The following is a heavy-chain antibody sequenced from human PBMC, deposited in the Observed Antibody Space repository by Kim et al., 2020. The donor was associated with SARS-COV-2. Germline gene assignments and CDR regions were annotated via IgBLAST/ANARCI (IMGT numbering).Heavy chain of an antibody. CDR1: GGSISSSSYY. Sequence: SETLSLTCTVSGGSISSSSYYWGWIRQPPGKGLEWIGSIYYSGSTYYNPSLKSRVTISVDTSKNQFSLKLSSVTAADTAVYYCARHADRGDIVLMVYAIWYYFDYWGQGTLVTVSS. CDR3: ARHADRGDIVLMVYAIWYYFDY. J-gene: IGHJ4*02. V-gene: IGHV4-39*01. D-gene: IGHD2-8*01. CDR2: IYYSGST.